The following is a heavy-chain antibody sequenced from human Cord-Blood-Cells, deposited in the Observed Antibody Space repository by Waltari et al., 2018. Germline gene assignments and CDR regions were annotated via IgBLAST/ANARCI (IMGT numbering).Heavy chain of an antibody. CDR3: AKVYSGSSYFDY. CDR2: ISGSGGST. J-gene: IGHJ4*02. V-gene: IGHV3-23*04. D-gene: IGHD1-26*01. CDR1: GFTFSSYA. Sequence: EVQLVESGGGLVQPGGSLRLSCAASGFTFSSYAMSWVRQAPGTGLECVSAISGSGGSTYYADSVKGRFTISRDNSKNTLYLQMNSLRAEDTAIYYCAKVYSGSSYFDYWGQGTLVTVSS.